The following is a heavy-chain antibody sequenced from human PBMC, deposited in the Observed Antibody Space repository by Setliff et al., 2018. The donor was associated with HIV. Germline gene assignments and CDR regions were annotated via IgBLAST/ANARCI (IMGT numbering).Heavy chain of an antibody. CDR3: AKDPRGNSGGAYFDY. D-gene: IGHD2-21*02. CDR1: GFNFDGFA. Sequence: GGSLRLSCAASGFNFDGFAMNWVRQAPGKGLEWVSRIGWDGGHIDYANSVQGRFTISRDNAKNSLYLQMNSLRVEDTALYYCAKDPRGNSGGAYFDYWGQGTLVTVSS. V-gene: IGHV3-9*01. J-gene: IGHJ4*02. CDR2: IGWDGGHI.